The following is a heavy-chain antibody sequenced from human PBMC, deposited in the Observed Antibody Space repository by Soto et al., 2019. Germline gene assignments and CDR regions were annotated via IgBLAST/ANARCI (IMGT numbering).Heavy chain of an antibody. V-gene: IGHV3-30*18. CDR1: GFTFNNYG. CDR2: ISHDGSKK. Sequence: GGSLRLSCAASGFTFNNYGMHWVRQAPGKGLEWVAVISHDGSKKYYAESVKGRFTISRDNSRNTVYLQVNSLRLEDTAVYYCAKDSRNYYYDSSAYYSGVDIWGQGTPVTVSS. J-gene: IGHJ4*02. CDR3: AKDSRNYYYDSSAYYSGVDI. D-gene: IGHD3-22*01.